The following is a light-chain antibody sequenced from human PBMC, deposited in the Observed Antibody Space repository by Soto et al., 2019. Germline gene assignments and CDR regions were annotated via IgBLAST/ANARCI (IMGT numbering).Light chain of an antibody. CDR3: QQSYSTIT. Sequence: EIVLTQSPGTLSLSPGERATLSCRASQSVGSDYLAWYQQKPGQAPRILISDASTGASGIPPRFSGSGSGTDFTLTISSLQPEDFATYYCQQSYSTITFGQGTRLEIK. V-gene: IGKV3D-20*02. CDR1: QSVGSDY. J-gene: IGKJ5*01. CDR2: DAS.